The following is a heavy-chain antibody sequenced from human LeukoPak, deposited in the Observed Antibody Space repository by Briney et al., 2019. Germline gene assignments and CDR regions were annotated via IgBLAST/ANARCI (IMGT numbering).Heavy chain of an antibody. CDR3: ARQGPYNFWSGYYIFDY. CDR2: INPYNGNT. Sequence: ASVKVSCKASGYTFSNYAITWVRQAAGQGLEWMGWINPYNGNTNYAQNLQGRVTMTTDTSTSTAYMELRSLRSDDTAVYYCARQGPYNFWSGYYIFDYWGQGTLVTVSS. CDR1: GYTFSNYA. J-gene: IGHJ4*02. V-gene: IGHV1-18*01. D-gene: IGHD3-3*01.